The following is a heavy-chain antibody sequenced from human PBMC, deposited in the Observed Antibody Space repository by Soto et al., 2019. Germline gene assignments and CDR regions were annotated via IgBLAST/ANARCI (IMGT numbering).Heavy chain of an antibody. V-gene: IGHV1-3*01. CDR3: ASGALIGQWLIRYFDY. J-gene: IGHJ4*02. CDR2: MNVGNGDT. Sequence: QVQLVQSGADVKKPGASVRVSCKTSGYSFTSHAMHWVRQAPGHRLEWLGWMNVGNGDTKYSEKLQDRVTITRDTSASTAYMELTNLTSEDTGVYYCASGALIGQWLIRYFDYWGQGSLVTVSS. D-gene: IGHD6-19*01. CDR1: GYSFTSHA.